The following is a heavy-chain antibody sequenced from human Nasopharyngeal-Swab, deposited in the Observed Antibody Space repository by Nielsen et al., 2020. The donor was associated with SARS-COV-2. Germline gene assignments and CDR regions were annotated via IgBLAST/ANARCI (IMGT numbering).Heavy chain of an antibody. J-gene: IGHJ3*02. CDR2: ISNDGSNK. Sequence: GESLKISCAASGFTFSSYGTHWVRHAPGKGLEWVAVISNDGSNKFYGDSVKGQITISRDNSKNTLYLEMNSLRTDDTAVYYCTKNLRSEYLHDAFDIWGQGTMVTVSS. D-gene: IGHD3-3*01. CDR3: TKNLRSEYLHDAFDI. V-gene: IGHV3-30*18. CDR1: GFTFSSYG.